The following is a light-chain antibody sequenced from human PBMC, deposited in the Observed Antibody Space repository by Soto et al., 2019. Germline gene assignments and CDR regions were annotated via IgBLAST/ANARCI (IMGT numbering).Light chain of an antibody. CDR3: QQYTISPPIT. CDR2: GAS. CDR1: QSVSSSY. Sequence: EIGLTQSPGTLSLSPGERATLSCRASQSVSSSYLAWYQQKPGQAPRLLMYGASSRATGIPDRFSGSGSGTDFTLTISRLEPEDFAVYYCQQYTISPPITFGQGTRLEI. V-gene: IGKV3-20*01. J-gene: IGKJ5*01.